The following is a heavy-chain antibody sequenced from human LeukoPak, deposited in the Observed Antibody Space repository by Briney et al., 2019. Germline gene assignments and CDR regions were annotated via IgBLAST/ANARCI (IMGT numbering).Heavy chain of an antibody. CDR3: ARETSGCSSTSCYTNFAFDI. CDR2: IYYSGST. J-gene: IGHJ3*02. V-gene: IGHV4-39*07. CDR1: GGSISSSSYY. Sequence: SETLSLTCTVSGGSISSSSYYWGWIRQPPGKGLEWIGSIYYSGSTYYNPSLKSRVTISVDTSKNQFSLKLSSVTAADTAVYYCARETSGCSSTSCYTNFAFDIWGQGTMVTVSS. D-gene: IGHD2-2*01.